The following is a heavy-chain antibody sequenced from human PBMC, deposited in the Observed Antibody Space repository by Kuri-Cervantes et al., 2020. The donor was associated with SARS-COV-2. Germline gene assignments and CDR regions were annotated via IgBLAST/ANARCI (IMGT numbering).Heavy chain of an antibody. D-gene: IGHD6-6*01. V-gene: IGHV4-59*01. CDR1: GGSISSYY. CDR3: ARETSTDSSSIDY. J-gene: IGHJ4*02. CDR2: IYYSGST. Sequence: ESLKISCTVSGGSISSYYWSWIRQPPGKGLEWIGYIYYSGSTNYNPSLKSRVTISVDTSKNQFSLKLSSVTAADTAVYYCARETSTDSSSIDYWGQGTLVTVSS.